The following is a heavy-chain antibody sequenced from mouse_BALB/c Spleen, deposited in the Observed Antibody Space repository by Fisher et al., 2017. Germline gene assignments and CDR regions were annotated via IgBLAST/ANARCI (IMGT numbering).Heavy chain of an antibody. Sequence: KFKGKATLTVDTSSSTAYMQLSSLTSEDSAVYYCTRYYRYDGYAMDYWGQGTSVTVSS. J-gene: IGHJ4*01. D-gene: IGHD2-14*01. CDR3: TRYYRYDGYAMDY. V-gene: IGHV1-55*01.